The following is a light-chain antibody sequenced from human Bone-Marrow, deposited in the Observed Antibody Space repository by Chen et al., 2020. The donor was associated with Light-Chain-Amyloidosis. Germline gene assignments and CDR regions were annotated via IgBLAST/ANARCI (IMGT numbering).Light chain of an antibody. CDR2: GSS. V-gene: IGKV3-20*01. CDR1: QTISSNY. J-gene: IGKJ4*01. Sequence: EIVLTQSPGTLSLSPGEGANLSCRASQTISSNYLTWYQQKFGQAPRLLIYGSSSRANGIPDRFTGSGSGTDFTLTINRLEPEHFAMYYCQQYGTSPLTFGGGTKVEIK. CDR3: QQYGTSPLT.